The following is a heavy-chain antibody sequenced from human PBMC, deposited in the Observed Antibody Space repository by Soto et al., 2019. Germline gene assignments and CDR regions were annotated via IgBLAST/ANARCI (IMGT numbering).Heavy chain of an antibody. V-gene: IGHV5-51*01. CDR1: GYNFAVYC. Sequence: GESLKISCKGSGYNFAVYCIAWVRQMPWKGLELMGIIYPSDSDTRYRPSFQGQVTISADKSISSAYLQWSSLRASDTAMYYCARGGVSTRTFDYWGQGTPVTVSS. D-gene: IGHD3-3*01. J-gene: IGHJ4*02. CDR2: IYPSDSDT. CDR3: ARGGVSTRTFDY.